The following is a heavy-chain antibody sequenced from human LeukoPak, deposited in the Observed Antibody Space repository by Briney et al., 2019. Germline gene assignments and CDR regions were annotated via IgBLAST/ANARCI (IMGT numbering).Heavy chain of an antibody. CDR3: AKGGEQKTFRCGMDS. Sequence: QPGGSLRLSCAASGFTFSVYYMHWVRQAPGKGLEWVALVSNDGGIKYYGASVRGRFTISRDNPENTLYLQMNSLRADDTAVYYCAKGGEQKTFRCGMDSWGQGTLVTVSS. D-gene: IGHD1/OR15-1a*01. V-gene: IGHV3-30*18. CDR1: GFTFSVYY. J-gene: IGHJ4*02. CDR2: VSNDGGIK.